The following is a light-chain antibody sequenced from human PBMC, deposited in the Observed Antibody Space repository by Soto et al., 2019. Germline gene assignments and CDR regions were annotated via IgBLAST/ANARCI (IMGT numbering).Light chain of an antibody. Sequence: QSVLTQPPSVSGSLGQSVTISCTGTSSYVGSYNRVSWYQQPPGTAPKLMIYEVSNRPSGVPDRFSGSKSGNTASLTISGLQPEDEADYYCNSYTSSNTYVFGTGTKVTVL. CDR3: NSYTSSNTYV. CDR1: SSYVGSYNR. J-gene: IGLJ1*01. CDR2: EVS. V-gene: IGLV2-18*02.